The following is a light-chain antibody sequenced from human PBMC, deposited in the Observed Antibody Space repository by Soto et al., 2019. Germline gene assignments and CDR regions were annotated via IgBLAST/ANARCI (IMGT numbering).Light chain of an antibody. J-gene: IGKJ1*01. Sequence: EIVMTQSPATLSVSPGERATLSCRASQSVSSNLAWYQRKPGQAPRLLIYGASTRATGIPDRFSGSGSGTEFTLTISSLQSEAFAVYYCQQYNNWPWTFGQGTKVEIK. CDR2: GAS. CDR1: QSVSSN. V-gene: IGKV3-15*01. CDR3: QQYNNWPWT.